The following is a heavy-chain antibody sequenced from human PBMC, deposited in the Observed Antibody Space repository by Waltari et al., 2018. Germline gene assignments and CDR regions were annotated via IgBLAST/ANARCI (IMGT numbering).Heavy chain of an antibody. CDR3: ATDYGDFLGV. D-gene: IGHD3-10*01. Sequence: EVQVVESGGGLVKPGGSVSPACVVRGFTLTKAWLSWGRQAPGKGLEWVGRIKSEGDGGTRDYSAPLKGRISLSRDDSKNTVYLQMNTLKPEDTAVYFCATDYGDFLGVWGTGTTVTVFS. J-gene: IGHJ6*04. CDR2: IKSEGDGGTR. CDR1: GFTLTKAW. V-gene: IGHV3-15*01.